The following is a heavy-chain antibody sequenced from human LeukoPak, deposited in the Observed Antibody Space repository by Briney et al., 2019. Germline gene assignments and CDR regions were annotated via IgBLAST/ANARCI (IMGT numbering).Heavy chain of an antibody. Sequence: GGSLRLSCAASGFTFSIFWMSWVRQAPGKGLEWVANINQDGSGKYYVDSVRGRFTISRDDAKNSLSLQMNSLRAEDTAVYYCAREGRPNAFDIWGQGTMVTVSS. CDR1: GFTFSIFW. CDR2: INQDGSGK. J-gene: IGHJ3*02. CDR3: AREGRPNAFDI. V-gene: IGHV3-7*01.